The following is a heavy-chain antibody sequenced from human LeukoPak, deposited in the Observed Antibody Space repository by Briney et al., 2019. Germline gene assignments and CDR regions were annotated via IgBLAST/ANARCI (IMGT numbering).Heavy chain of an antibody. J-gene: IGHJ4*02. CDR2: ISGSGGST. D-gene: IGHD6-19*01. Sequence: GGSLRLSCAASGFTFSSYAMSWVRQAPGKGLEWVSAISGSGGSTYYADSVKGRFTISRDNSKNTLYLQMSSLRAEDTAVYYCAKDLDSGRVFDYWGQGTLVTVSS. CDR3: AKDLDSGRVFDY. V-gene: IGHV3-23*01. CDR1: GFTFSSYA.